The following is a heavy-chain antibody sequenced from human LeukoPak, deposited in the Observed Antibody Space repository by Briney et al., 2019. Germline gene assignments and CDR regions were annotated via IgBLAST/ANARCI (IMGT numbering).Heavy chain of an antibody. CDR2: INPNSGGT. V-gene: IGHV1-2*02. D-gene: IGHD1-1*01. CDR3: ARVLEITNYYYYMDV. Sequence: ASVKVSCKASGYTFTGYYMHWVRQAPGQGLEWMGWINPNSGGTNYAQKFQGRVTMTRDTSISTAYMELSRLRSDDTAVYYCARVLEITNYYYYMDVWGKGTTVTVSS. CDR1: GYTFTGYY. J-gene: IGHJ6*03.